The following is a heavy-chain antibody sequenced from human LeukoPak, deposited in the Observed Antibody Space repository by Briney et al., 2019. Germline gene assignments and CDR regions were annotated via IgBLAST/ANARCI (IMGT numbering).Heavy chain of an antibody. CDR2: IYPGDSNN. D-gene: IGHD3-22*01. V-gene: IGHV5-51*01. CDR1: GYNFTTYW. CDR3: VRHYDSTPYGTRNFMVYPDF. Sequence: GESPKISRKGPGYNFTTYWIGWVRPVSGKGLGWRGIIYPGDSNNRYSPFFQGPVTISVDESISTAFIQCNSLKASDTATYDCVRHYDSTPYGTRNFMVYPDFWGQGTLVTVSS. J-gene: IGHJ4*02.